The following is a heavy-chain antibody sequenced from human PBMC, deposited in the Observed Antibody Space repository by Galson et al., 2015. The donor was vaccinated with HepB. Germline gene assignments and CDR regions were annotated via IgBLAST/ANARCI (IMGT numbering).Heavy chain of an antibody. J-gene: IGHJ4*02. V-gene: IGHV1-69*13. Sequence: SVKVSCKASGYTFTSYGISWVRQAPGQGLEWMGGIIPIFGTANYAQKFQGRVTITADESTSTAYMELSSLRSEDTAVYYCAPLGYCSGGSCYDPSKQNWGQGTLVTVSS. D-gene: IGHD2-15*01. CDR1: GYTFTSYG. CDR3: APLGYCSGGSCYDPSKQN. CDR2: IIPIFGTA.